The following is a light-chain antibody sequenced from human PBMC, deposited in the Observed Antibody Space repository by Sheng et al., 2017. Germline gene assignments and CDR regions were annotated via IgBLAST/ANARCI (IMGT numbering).Light chain of an antibody. J-gene: IGKJ1*01. CDR1: QGISSY. CDR3: QQLNSYPRA. CDR2: AAS. V-gene: IGKV1-9*01. Sequence: DIQLTQSPSFLSASVGDRVTITCRASQGISSYLAWYQQKPGKAPKLLIYAASTLQSGSHQGSAAVDLGQNSLSQSPACSLKYFATFYCQQLNSYPRAFGQRDQ.